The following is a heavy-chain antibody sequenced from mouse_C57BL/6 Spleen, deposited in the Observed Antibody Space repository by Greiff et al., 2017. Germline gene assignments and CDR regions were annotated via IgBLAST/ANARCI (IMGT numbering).Heavy chain of an antibody. D-gene: IGHD2-4*01. Sequence: EVKLVESGGGLVKPGGSLKLSCAASGFTFSSYAMSWVRQTPEKRLEWVATISDGGSYTYYPDNVKGRFTISRDNAKNNLYLQMSHLKSEDTAMXYCARDTDDYDAFDDWGQGTTLTVSS. CDR2: ISDGGSYT. J-gene: IGHJ2*01. CDR3: ARDTDDYDAFDD. CDR1: GFTFSSYA. V-gene: IGHV5-4*01.